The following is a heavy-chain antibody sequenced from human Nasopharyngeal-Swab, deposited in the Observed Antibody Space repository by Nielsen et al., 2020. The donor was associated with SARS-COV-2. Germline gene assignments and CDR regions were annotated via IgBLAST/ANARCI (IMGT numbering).Heavy chain of an antibody. J-gene: IGHJ4*02. Sequence: WIRQPPGKGLEWVAVISYDGSNKYYADSVKGRFTISRDNSKNTLYLQMNSLRAEDTAVYYCATDTQWLALFDYWGQGTLVTVSS. D-gene: IGHD6-19*01. V-gene: IGHV3-33*05. CDR2: ISYDGSNK. CDR3: ATDTQWLALFDY.